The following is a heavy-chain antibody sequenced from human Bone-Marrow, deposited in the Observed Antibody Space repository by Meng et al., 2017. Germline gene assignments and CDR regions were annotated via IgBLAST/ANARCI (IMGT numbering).Heavy chain of an antibody. J-gene: IGHJ4*02. CDR3: ARDHRRSGWYGY. D-gene: IGHD6-19*01. CDR2: IYYSGST. V-gene: IGHV4-39*07. Sequence: SETLSLTCTASGGSISSSSYYWGWIRQPPGKGLEWIGSIYYSGSTYYNPSLKSRVTISVDTSKNQFSLKLSSVTAADTAVYYCARDHRRSGWYGYWGQGTLVTVSS. CDR1: GGSISSSSYY.